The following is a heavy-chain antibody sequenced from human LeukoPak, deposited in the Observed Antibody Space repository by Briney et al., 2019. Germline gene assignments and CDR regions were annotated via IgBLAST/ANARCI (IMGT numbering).Heavy chain of an antibody. CDR1: GGSISSSNW. V-gene: IGHV4-4*02. CDR2: IYHSGST. J-gene: IGHJ5*02. CDR3: ARIKLIVVVSWFDP. D-gene: IGHD3-22*01. Sequence: SGTLSLTCAVSGGSISSSNWWSWVRPPPGKGLEWIGEIYHSGSTNYNPSLKSRVTISVDKSKNQFSLKLSSVTAADTAMYFCARIKLIVVVSWFDPWGQGTLVTVSS.